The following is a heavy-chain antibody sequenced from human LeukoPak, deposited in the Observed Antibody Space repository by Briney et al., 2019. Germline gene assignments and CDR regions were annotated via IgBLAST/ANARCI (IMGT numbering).Heavy chain of an antibody. CDR2: ISYDGSNK. CDR1: GFTFSSYA. J-gene: IGHJ2*01. D-gene: IGHD2-15*01. Sequence: PGRSLRLSCAASGFTFSSYAMHWVRQAPGKGLEWVAVISYDGSNKYYADSVKGRFTISRDNSKNTLYLQMNSLRAEDTAVYYCARDPRLRYCSGGSCYYEGWYFDLWGRGTLVTVSS. CDR3: ARDPRLRYCSGGSCYYEGWYFDL. V-gene: IGHV3-30-3*01.